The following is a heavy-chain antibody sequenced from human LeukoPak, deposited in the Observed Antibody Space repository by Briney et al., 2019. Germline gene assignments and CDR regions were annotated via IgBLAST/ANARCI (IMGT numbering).Heavy chain of an antibody. CDR3: ARDRRGYNWILRY. J-gene: IGHJ4*02. Sequence: GASVKVSCKASGYTFTSYALTWVRQAPGQGLEWMGYIDPYNGNTNYAQKFQGRVTMTTDRSTNTGYMDLRSLRSDDTAVYYCARDRRGYNWILRYWGQGALVTVSS. CDR1: GYTFTSYA. D-gene: IGHD1-1*01. CDR2: IDPYNGNT. V-gene: IGHV1-18*01.